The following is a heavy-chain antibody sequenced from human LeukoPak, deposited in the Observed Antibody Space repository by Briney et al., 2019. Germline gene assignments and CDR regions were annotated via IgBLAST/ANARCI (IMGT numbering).Heavy chain of an antibody. V-gene: IGHV3-23*01. D-gene: IGHD3-22*01. CDR3: AKSPYCDSSGYYDY. Sequence: GGSLRLSCAASGFHFNTYGMSWARHSPGKGLVWVSAISDSAHGNMTNYADSVKGRFTISRDNTKNSLYLQMNSLRAEATAVYYGAKSPYCDSSGYYDYWGQGTLVTVSS. CDR2: ISDSAHGNMT. CDR1: GFHFNTYG. J-gene: IGHJ4*02.